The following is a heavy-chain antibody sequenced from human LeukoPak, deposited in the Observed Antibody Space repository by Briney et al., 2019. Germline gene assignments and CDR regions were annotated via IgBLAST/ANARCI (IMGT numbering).Heavy chain of an antibody. J-gene: IGHJ6*02. CDR2: ISGSGTNT. CDR3: ARDRLQLWPRTNYYYYYGMDV. D-gene: IGHD5-18*01. CDR1: GFTFSNYA. V-gene: IGHV3-23*01. Sequence: GGSLRLSCAASGFTFSNYAMSWVRQAPGKGLEWVSAISGSGTNTFYADSVKGRFTISRDNSKNTLYLQMNSLRAEDTAVYYCARDRLQLWPRTNYYYYYGMDVWGQGTTVTVSS.